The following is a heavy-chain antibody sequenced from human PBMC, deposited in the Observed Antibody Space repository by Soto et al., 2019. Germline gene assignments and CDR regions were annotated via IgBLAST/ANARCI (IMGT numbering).Heavy chain of an antibody. CDR2: ISSTGGTT. J-gene: IGHJ3*02. CDR1: GFLFSTYA. CDR3: AHPRGYGVFDAVDI. D-gene: IGHD4-17*01. Sequence: EVQLLESGGDLAHPGGSLTLSCAASGFLFSTYAMNWVRQAPGKGLEWVSAISSTGGTTYYAESVWGRFIISRDNSINTLYLQMSSLRTEDTALYYCAHPRGYGVFDAVDIWGQGTMVTVSS. V-gene: IGHV3-23*01.